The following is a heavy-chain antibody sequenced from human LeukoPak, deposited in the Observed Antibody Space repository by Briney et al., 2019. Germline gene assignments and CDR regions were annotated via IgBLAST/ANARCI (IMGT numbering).Heavy chain of an antibody. Sequence: GGSLRLSCAASGFTFSTYWMTWVRQAPGKGLEWVGSLNQDGSDKYYVDSVKGRFTISRDNAQKSLYLEMKSLSAKDTAVYYCARAVTSTEGYWGQGTLVTVSS. CDR1: GFTFSTYW. CDR2: LNQDGSDK. CDR3: ARAVTSTEGY. J-gene: IGHJ4*02. V-gene: IGHV3-7*03.